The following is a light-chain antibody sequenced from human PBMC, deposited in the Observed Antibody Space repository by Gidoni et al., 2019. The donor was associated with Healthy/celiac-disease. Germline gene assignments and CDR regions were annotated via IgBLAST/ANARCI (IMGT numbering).Light chain of an antibody. CDR1: ALPKQY. V-gene: IGLV3-25*03. Sequence: SYELTQPPSVSVSPGQTARITCSGDALPKQYAYWYQQKPGQAPVVVIYKDNERLSGIPERFSGSSSGTTVTLTISGVQAEDEADYYCQSADSSGTYVVFGGGTKLTVL. CDR3: QSADSSGTYVV. CDR2: KDN. J-gene: IGLJ2*01.